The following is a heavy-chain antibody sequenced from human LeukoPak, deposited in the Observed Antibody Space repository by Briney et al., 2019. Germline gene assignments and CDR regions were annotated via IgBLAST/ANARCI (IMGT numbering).Heavy chain of an antibody. Sequence: GESLKISCKGSGYSFTSYWIGWVRQMPGKGLEWMGIIYPGDSDTRYSPSFQGQVTISADKSISTAYLQWSSLKASDTAMYYCARREYYYDSSGYYPALIAFDIWGQGTMVTVSS. CDR1: GYSFTSYW. D-gene: IGHD3-22*01. V-gene: IGHV5-51*01. CDR3: ARREYYYDSSGYYPALIAFDI. CDR2: IYPGDSDT. J-gene: IGHJ3*02.